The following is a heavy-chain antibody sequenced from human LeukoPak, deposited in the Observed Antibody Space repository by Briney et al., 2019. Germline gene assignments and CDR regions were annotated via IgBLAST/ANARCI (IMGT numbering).Heavy chain of an antibody. CDR2: IYSDGST. CDR1: GFTVSTNY. CDR3: AKSRSAVVAPRNY. J-gene: IGHJ4*02. D-gene: IGHD2-15*01. V-gene: IGHV3-66*01. Sequence: GGSLRLSCAASGFTVSTNYMSWVRQAPGKGLEWVSVIYSDGSTYSADSVQGRFIISRDNSKNTLYLQMNSLRAEDTAIYYCAKSRSAVVAPRNYWGQGTLVTVST.